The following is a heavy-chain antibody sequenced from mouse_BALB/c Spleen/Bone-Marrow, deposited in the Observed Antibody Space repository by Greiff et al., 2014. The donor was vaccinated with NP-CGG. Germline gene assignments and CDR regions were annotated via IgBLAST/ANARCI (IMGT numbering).Heavy chain of an antibody. V-gene: IGHV3-1*02. CDR2: IHYSGST. J-gene: IGHJ2*01. Sequence: VQLQQSGPDLVKPSQSISFTCTVTGYSIASGYSWHWIRQFPGNILEWMDYIHYSGSTNYNPSLKSRISVTRDTSKNQFFLQLNSVTTEDTATFYCVRNCVDSFDYWGQGTTLTVSS. D-gene: IGHD4-1*01. CDR3: VRNCVDSFDY. CDR1: GYSIASGYS.